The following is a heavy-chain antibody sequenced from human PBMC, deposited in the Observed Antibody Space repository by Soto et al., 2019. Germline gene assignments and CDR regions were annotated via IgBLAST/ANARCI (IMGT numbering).Heavy chain of an antibody. CDR2: INQSGST. J-gene: IGHJ4*02. CDR3: ARVYGDYDAYFDY. D-gene: IGHD4-17*01. CDR1: GGSFSGYY. Sequence: QVQLQQWGAGLLKPSETLSLTCAVYGGSFSGYYWSWIRQPPGKGLEWIGEINQSGSTNYNPSLKSRVTISVDTSKNQFSLKLSSVTAADTAVYYCARVYGDYDAYFDYWGQGTLVTVSS. V-gene: IGHV4-34*01.